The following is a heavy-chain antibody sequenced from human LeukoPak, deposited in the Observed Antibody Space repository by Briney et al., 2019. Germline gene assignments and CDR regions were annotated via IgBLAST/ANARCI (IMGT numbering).Heavy chain of an antibody. V-gene: IGHV1-69*05. D-gene: IGHD2-15*01. Sequence: SVKVSCKAFGGSFSSEAISWVRQAPGQGLEWMGGIIPIFGTANYAQKFRGRVTITTDESTSTAYMEVSSLRSEDTAVYYCGRKAGDCGGGSCYSIDYWGQGTLVTVSS. CDR1: GGSFSSEA. J-gene: IGHJ4*02. CDR3: GRKAGDCGGGSCYSIDY. CDR2: IIPIFGTA.